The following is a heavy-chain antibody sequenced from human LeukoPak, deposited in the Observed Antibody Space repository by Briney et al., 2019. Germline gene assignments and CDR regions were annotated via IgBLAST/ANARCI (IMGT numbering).Heavy chain of an antibody. CDR3: ARTYYDILTGYNPYFDF. CDR1: GLTFISYA. Sequence: PGGSLRLSCAASGLTFISYAIHWVRQAPGKGLEWVAVISFHGTDSFYADSVKGRFTISRDNAKNSLYLQMNSLRAEDTAVYYCARTYYDILTGYNPYFDFWGQGTLVTVSS. CDR2: ISFHGTDS. J-gene: IGHJ4*02. V-gene: IGHV3-30*04. D-gene: IGHD3-9*01.